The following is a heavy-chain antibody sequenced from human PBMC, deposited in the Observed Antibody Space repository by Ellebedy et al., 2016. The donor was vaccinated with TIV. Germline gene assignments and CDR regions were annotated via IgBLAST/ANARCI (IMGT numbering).Heavy chain of an antibody. CDR1: GFTFSSYS. Sequence: GESLKISCAASGFTFSSYSMTWIRQAPGKGLECVSYISSSSSIIYYADSVKGRFSVSRDNAKNSLYLQINSLRDEDPAMYYCTRFFCSGASCHPPHSYYSYGMDVWGQGTTVTVSS. V-gene: IGHV3-48*02. D-gene: IGHD2-15*01. CDR3: TRFFCSGASCHPPHSYYSYGMDV. CDR2: ISSSSSII. J-gene: IGHJ6*02.